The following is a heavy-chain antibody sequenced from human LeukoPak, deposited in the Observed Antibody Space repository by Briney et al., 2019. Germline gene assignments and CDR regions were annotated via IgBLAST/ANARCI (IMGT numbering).Heavy chain of an antibody. D-gene: IGHD4-17*01. CDR1: DDSFSSHY. V-gene: IGHV4-59*11. J-gene: IGHJ3*02. Sequence: PSETLSLTCAVSDDSFSSHYWTWIRQPPGKGLEWIGYISYIGRTNYNPSLKSPVTISIDTSKNQFSLKLTSVTAADTAVYYCARDLVTVTKGFDIWGQGTMVSVSS. CDR3: ARDLVTVTKGFDI. CDR2: ISYIGRT.